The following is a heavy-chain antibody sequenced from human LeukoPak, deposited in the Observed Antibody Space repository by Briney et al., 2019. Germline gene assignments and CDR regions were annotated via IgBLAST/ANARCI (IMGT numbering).Heavy chain of an antibody. CDR1: GYTFTGYY. CDR3: ARRGYSYGWSFDY. V-gene: IGHV1-2*06. Sequence: APVKVSCKASGYTFTGYYMHWVRQAPGQGLEWMGRINPNSGGTNYAQKFQGRVTMTRDTSISTAYMELSRLRSDDTAVYYCARRGYSYGWSFDYWGQGTLVTVSS. D-gene: IGHD5-18*01. CDR2: INPNSGGT. J-gene: IGHJ4*02.